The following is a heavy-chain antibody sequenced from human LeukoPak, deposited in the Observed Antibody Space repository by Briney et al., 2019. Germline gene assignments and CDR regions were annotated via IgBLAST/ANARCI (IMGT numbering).Heavy chain of an antibody. CDR2: INPSGGST. D-gene: IGHD6-13*01. Sequence: ASVKVSCKASGYTFNRYYMHWVRQAPGQGLEWMGIINPSGGSTSYAQKFQGRVTMTRDTSTSTVYMELSSLRSEDTAVYYCARDPRVSSSSWGFDYWGQGTLVTVSS. V-gene: IGHV1-46*02. J-gene: IGHJ4*02. CDR1: GYTFNRYY. CDR3: ARDPRVSSSSWGFDY.